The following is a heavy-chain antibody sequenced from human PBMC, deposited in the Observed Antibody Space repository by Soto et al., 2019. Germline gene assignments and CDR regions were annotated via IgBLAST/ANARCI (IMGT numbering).Heavy chain of an antibody. J-gene: IGHJ4*02. CDR2: INAGNGNT. CDR1: GYTFTNYA. Sequence: QVQLVQSGAEVKKPGASVKVSCKASGYTFTNYAMHWVRQAPGQRLEWMGWINAGNGNTKYSQKFQGRVTITRDTAASTAYMELSSLRSDDTAVFYCARVGAAAGPYYFDYWGQGTLVTVSS. CDR3: ARVGAAAGPYYFDY. V-gene: IGHV1-3*01. D-gene: IGHD6-13*01.